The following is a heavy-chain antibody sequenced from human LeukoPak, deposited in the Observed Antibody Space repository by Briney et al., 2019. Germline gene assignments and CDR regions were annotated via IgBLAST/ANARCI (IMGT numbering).Heavy chain of an antibody. CDR1: GFTLSNYG. CDR3: ARAAAGTFDD. CDR2: IRSDGSHI. Sequence: GGSLRLSCAASGFTLSNYGIHWVRQAPGKGLEWATFIRSDGSHIYYSDSVKGRFTISRDNSKNTLYLQMNSLRPEDTAVYYCARAAAGTFDDWGQGTLVTVSS. V-gene: IGHV3-30*02. D-gene: IGHD6-13*01. J-gene: IGHJ4*02.